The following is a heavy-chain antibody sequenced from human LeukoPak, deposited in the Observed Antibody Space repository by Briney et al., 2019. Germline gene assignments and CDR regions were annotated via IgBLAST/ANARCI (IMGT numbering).Heavy chain of an antibody. D-gene: IGHD6-13*01. CDR3: ARDYEAAAGIVDWFDP. CDR2: ISSSSSYI. J-gene: IGHJ5*02. V-gene: IGHV3-21*01. Sequence: GGSLRLSCAASGFTFSSYAMSWVRQAPGKGLEWVSSISSSSSYIYYADSVKGRFTISRDNAKNSLYLQMNSLRAEDTAVYYCARDYEAAAGIVDWFDPWGQGTLVTVSS. CDR1: GFTFSSYA.